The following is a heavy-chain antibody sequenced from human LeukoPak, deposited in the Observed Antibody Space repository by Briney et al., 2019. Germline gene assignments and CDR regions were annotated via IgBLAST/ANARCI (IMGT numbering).Heavy chain of an antibody. CDR2: ICFDGSNK. CDR3: ARDLGSDYFDY. CDR1: ELILRHHG. J-gene: IGHJ4*02. V-gene: IGHV3-33*01. D-gene: IGHD7-27*01. Sequence: PSRTLSTSCPEPELILRHHGLHWVRPAPPPAPQWVAAICFDGSNKYYTNSVKGRFTISRDNSKNTVYLQMNSLRADDTAVYYCARDLGSDYFDYWGQGTLVTVSS.